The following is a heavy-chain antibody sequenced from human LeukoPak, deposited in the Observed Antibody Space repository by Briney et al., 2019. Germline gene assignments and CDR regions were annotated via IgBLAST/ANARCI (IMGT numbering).Heavy chain of an antibody. D-gene: IGHD3-10*01. V-gene: IGHV1-2*02. CDR3: ARAADGSGSFIPDY. CDR2: INPNSGGT. J-gene: IGHJ4*02. CDR1: GYTFTGDY. Sequence: GASLKFSCKASGYTFTGDYMHWVRQAPGQGLEWMGWINPNSGGTNYAQKFQGRVTMTRDTSISTAYMELSRLRSDDTAVYYCARAADGSGSFIPDYWGQGTLVTVSS.